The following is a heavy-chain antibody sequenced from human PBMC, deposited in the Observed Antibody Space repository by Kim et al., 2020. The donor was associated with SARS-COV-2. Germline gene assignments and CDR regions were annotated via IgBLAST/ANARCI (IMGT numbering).Heavy chain of an antibody. CDR2: VSGSGGTT. CDR3: AKVAVWGIRSFEY. J-gene: IGHJ4*02. CDR1: GFTFSNYA. D-gene: IGHD3-16*01. Sequence: GGSLRLSCAASGFTFSNYAMSWVRQAPGKRLEWVSAVSGSGGTTYYADSVKGRFTISRDNSKNTLYLQMNSLRAEDTAVYYCAKVAVWGIRSFEYWGQGTLVTVAS. V-gene: IGHV3-23*01.